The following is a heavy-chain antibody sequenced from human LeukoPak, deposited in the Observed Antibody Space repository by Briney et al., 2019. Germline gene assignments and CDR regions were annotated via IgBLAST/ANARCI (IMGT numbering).Heavy chain of an antibody. CDR2: IYYSGST. J-gene: IGHJ3*02. V-gene: IGHV4-30-4*08. D-gene: IGHD1-14*01. CDR3: ARAGFPGVLDI. CDR1: GGSISSSTYY. Sequence: PSETLSLTCTVSGGSISSSTYYWGWIRQPPGKGLEWIGYIYYSGSTYYNPSLKSRVTISVDTSKNQFSLKLSSVTAADTAVYYCARAGFPGVLDIWGQGTMVTVSS.